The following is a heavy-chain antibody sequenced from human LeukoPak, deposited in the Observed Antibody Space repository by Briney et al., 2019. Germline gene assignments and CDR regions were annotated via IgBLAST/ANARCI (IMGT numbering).Heavy chain of an antibody. J-gene: IGHJ4*02. D-gene: IGHD3-22*01. CDR1: GGSFSGYY. V-gene: IGHV4-39*01. CDR3: ARPHYDSSGYPRYYFDY. CDR2: IYYSGST. Sequence: SETLSLTCAVYGGSFSGYYWGWIRQPPGKGLEWIGSIYYSGSTYYNPSLKSRVTISVDTSKNQFSLKLSSVTAADTAVYYCARPHYDSSGYPRYYFDYWGQGTLVTVSS.